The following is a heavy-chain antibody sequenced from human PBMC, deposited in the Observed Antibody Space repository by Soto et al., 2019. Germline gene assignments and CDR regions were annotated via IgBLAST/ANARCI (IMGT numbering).Heavy chain of an antibody. Sequence: PSETLSLTCTVSGGSISSGDYYWSWIRQPPGKGLEWIGYIYYSGSTYYSPSLKSRVTISVDTSKNQFSLKLSSVTAADTAVYYCARSFWGDYGQVIWGQGTLVTVSS. CDR1: GGSISSGDYY. D-gene: IGHD4-17*01. CDR3: ARSFWGDYGQVI. V-gene: IGHV4-30-4*01. J-gene: IGHJ4*02. CDR2: IYYSGST.